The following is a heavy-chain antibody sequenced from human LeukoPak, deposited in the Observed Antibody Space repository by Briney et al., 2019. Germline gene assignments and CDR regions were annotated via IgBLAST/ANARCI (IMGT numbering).Heavy chain of an antibody. CDR1: GFTFSSYW. CDR3: VFWGELHAYDY. Sequence: GGSLRLSCAASGFTFSSYWMHWVRQAPGKGLEWVAVISYDGSNKCYADSVKGRFTISRDNSKNTLYLQMNSLRAEDTAVYYCVFWGELHAYDYWGQGTLVTVSS. CDR2: ISYDGSNK. V-gene: IGHV3-30*03. D-gene: IGHD1-26*01. J-gene: IGHJ4*02.